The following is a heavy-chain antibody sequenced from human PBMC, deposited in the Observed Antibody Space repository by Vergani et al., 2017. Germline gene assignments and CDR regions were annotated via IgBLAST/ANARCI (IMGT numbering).Heavy chain of an antibody. J-gene: IGHJ6*04. CDR2: IYYSGST. CDR3: ARDPPLYCSSTSCSDGV. D-gene: IGHD2-2*01. Sequence: QVQLQQWGAGLLKPSETLSLTCTVSGGSISSGGYYWSWIRQHPGKGLEWIGYIYYSGSTYYNPSLKSRVTISVDTSKNQFSLKLSSVTAADTAVYYCARDPPLYCSSTSCSDGVWGKGTTVTVSS. CDR1: GGSISSGGYY. V-gene: IGHV4-31*03.